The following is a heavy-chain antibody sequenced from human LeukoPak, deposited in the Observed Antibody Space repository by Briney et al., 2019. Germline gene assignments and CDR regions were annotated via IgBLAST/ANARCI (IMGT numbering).Heavy chain of an antibody. J-gene: IGHJ4*02. V-gene: IGHV4-39*07. Sequence: SETLSLTCTVSGGSISSSSYYWGWIRQPPGKGLEWIGNTYYSGSIYYNPSLKSRVTISVDTSKNQFSLKLSSVTAADTAVYYCARDGYNPIDYWGQGTLVTVSS. CDR1: GGSISSSSYY. CDR3: ARDGYNPIDY. D-gene: IGHD5-24*01. CDR2: TYYSGSI.